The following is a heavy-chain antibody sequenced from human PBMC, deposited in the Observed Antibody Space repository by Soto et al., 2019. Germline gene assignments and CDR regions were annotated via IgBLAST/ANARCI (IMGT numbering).Heavy chain of an antibody. J-gene: IGHJ6*02. CDR3: ARSRYYDTTGYYPFYYYYYGMDV. V-gene: IGHV5-51*01. CDR2: TFPGNSET. CDR1: GYSFTNYW. D-gene: IGHD3-22*01. Sequence: GESLRISCXGAGYSFTNYWIGWVRQMSGKGLELMGITFPGNSETRYSPSFQGHVTISADKSISTAYLQWSSLKASDTALYYCARSRYYDTTGYYPFYYYYYGMDVWGQGTTVTVSS.